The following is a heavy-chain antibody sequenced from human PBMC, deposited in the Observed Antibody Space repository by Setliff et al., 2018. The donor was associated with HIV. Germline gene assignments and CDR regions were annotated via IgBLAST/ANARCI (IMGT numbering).Heavy chain of an antibody. D-gene: IGHD1-26*01. V-gene: IGHV4-59*08. J-gene: IGHJ6*03. CDR2: ISYSGTT. CDR1: GGSMSSHY. CDR3: ARRRPPPSGSYSKYYMDV. Sequence: SETLSLTCTVSGGSMSSHYWSWIRQPPGKGLEWIGYISYSGTTNYNPSLKSRVTISVDTSKNQFSLKVSSVTAADTAVYYCARRRPPPSGSYSKYYMDVWGKGTTVTVSS.